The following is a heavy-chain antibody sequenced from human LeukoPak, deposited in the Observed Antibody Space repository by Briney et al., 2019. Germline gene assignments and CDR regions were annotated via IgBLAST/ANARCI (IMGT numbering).Heavy chain of an antibody. D-gene: IGHD2-2*02. J-gene: IGHJ5*02. CDR1: GYTFTSYG. CDR2: ISAYNGNT. V-gene: IGHV1-18*01. CDR3: ARAVAFGVVVPAAIGWFDP. Sequence: ASVKVSCKASGYTFTSYGISWVRQAPGQGLEWMGWISAYNGNTNYAQKLQGRVTMTTDTSTSTAYMELRGLRSDDTAVYYCARAVAFGVVVPAAIGWFDPWGQGTLVTVSS.